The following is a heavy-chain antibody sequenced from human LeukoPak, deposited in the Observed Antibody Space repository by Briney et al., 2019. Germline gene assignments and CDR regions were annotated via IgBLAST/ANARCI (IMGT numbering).Heavy chain of an antibody. CDR2: IAYDGSQK. CDR1: GFSFSDYA. J-gene: IGHJ4*02. CDR3: ARADSSSWHNFEY. V-gene: IGHV3-30-3*01. Sequence: RXXCXASGFSFSDYAVHWVRQAPGXGXEWVAIIAYDGSQKYDSVQGRFTISRDNSKNTLYLQMNSLRVEDTAIYYCARADSSSWHNFEYWGQGTLVIVSS. D-gene: IGHD6-13*01.